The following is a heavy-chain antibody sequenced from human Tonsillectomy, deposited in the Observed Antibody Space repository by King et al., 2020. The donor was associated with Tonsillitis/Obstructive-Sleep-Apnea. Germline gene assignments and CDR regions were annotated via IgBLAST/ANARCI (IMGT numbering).Heavy chain of an antibody. V-gene: IGHV3-30*04. CDR3: ARDESVAGVH. J-gene: IGHJ4*02. CDR1: GFTFISYA. D-gene: IGHD1-1*01. Sequence: VQLVESGGGVVQPGRSLRLSCAASGFTFISYAMHWVRQAPGKGLEWVAVISYYGWNKYYADSVKGRFTISRDNSKNTLYLQMNSLRAEDTAVYYCARDESVAGVHWGQGTLVTVSS. CDR2: ISYYGWNK.